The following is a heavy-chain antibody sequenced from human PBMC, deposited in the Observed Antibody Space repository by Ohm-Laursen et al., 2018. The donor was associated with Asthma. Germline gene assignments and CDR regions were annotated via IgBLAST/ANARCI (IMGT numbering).Heavy chain of an antibody. CDR1: GFTFSNYA. D-gene: IGHD2-2*01. CDR2: ISATGGAT. CDR3: AKGRGYCSSTSCYAYGLEV. V-gene: IGHV3-23*01. Sequence: SLRLSCSAFGFTFSNYAMSWVRQAPGKGLEWVSPISATGGATYLADSVKGRFTIPRDNSKNTLYLQMNSLRAEDTAVYYCAKGRGYCSSTSCYAYGLEVWGQGTTVTVAS. J-gene: IGHJ6*02.